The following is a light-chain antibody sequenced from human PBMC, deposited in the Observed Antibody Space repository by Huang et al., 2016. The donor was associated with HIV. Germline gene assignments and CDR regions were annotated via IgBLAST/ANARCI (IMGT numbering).Light chain of an antibody. Sequence: DIQMTQSPPSLSASLGDRVTITCRASQSITTYLNWYRHKPGEAPELLIHATSTLQNGVPSRFSGGGSGTDFTLTITNLQPEDVASYYCQQSYNLPYTFDRGTKVDIK. J-gene: IGKJ2*01. V-gene: IGKV1-39*01. CDR2: ATS. CDR1: QSITTY. CDR3: QQSYNLPYT.